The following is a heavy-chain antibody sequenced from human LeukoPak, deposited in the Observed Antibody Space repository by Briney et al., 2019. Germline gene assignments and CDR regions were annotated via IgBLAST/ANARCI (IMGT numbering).Heavy chain of an antibody. Sequence: KTSETLSLTCTLSGGSITSYYWSWIRQPPGKGLEWIGYIYYSGSTKYNPSLKSRVTISVDTSKNQFSLKLSSVTAADTAVYYCARHLPKWGWDYWGQGTLVTVSS. V-gene: IGHV4-59*08. CDR1: GGSITSYY. D-gene: IGHD1-26*01. CDR3: ARHLPKWGWDY. J-gene: IGHJ4*02. CDR2: IYYSGST.